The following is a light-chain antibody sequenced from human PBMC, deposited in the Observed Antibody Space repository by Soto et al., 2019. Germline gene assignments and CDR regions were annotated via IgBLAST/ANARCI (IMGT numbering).Light chain of an antibody. J-gene: IGLJ2*01. CDR3: SSYATSSTLV. Sequence: QSDLNQPPSVSGPPGQSVSISCTGTSSDVGSYNRVSWYQQSPGTAPKLMIYEVSNRPSGVPDRFSGSNSGNTASLTIAGPQADDDADYYCSSYATSSTLVFGGGTKLTVL. V-gene: IGLV2-18*02. CDR2: EVS. CDR1: SSDVGSYNR.